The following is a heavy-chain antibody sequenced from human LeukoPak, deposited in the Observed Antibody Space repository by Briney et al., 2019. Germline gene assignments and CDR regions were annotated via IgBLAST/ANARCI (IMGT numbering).Heavy chain of an antibody. Sequence: PGGSLRLSCAASGFTVNSKYMSWVRQAPGTGLEWVSVVYSGGQTYYADSVKGRFTISRDNAKNSLYLQMNSLTAEDTGVYYCARESTRASPGYWGQGTLVTVSS. CDR1: GFTVNSKY. CDR2: VYSGGQT. D-gene: IGHD5/OR15-5a*01. J-gene: IGHJ4*02. CDR3: ARESTRASPGY. V-gene: IGHV3-53*01.